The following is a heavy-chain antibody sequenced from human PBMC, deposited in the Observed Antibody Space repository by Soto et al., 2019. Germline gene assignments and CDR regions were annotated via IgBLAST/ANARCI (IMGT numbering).Heavy chain of an antibody. D-gene: IGHD3-9*01. CDR2: IYYSKST. J-gene: IGHJ4*02. V-gene: IGHV4-31*03. CDR1: GGSISSGGYY. CDR3: ARHPGYYDILTGYTTYYFDY. Sequence: SETLSLTCTVSGGSISSGGYYWSWIRQHPGKGLEWIGYIYYSKSTYYNPSLKSRVTISLDTSKNQFSLKLTSVTAADTAVYYCARHPGYYDILTGYTTYYFDYWGQGILVTVSS.